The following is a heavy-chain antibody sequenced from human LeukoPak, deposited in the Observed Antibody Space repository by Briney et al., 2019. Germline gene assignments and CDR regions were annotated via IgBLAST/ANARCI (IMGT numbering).Heavy chain of an antibody. V-gene: IGHV4-34*01. CDR3: ARRFSGYVAGFWFT. CDR2: INHSGST. Sequence: SETLSLTCTVSGGSIISHYWSWIRQPPGKGLEWIGEINHSGSTNYNPSLKSRVTISVDTSKNQFSLKLSSVTAADTAVYYCARRFSGYVAGFWFTWGQGTLVTVSS. CDR1: GGSIISHY. J-gene: IGHJ5*02. D-gene: IGHD5-12*01.